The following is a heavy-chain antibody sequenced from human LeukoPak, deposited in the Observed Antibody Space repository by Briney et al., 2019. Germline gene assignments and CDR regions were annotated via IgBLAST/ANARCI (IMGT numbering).Heavy chain of an antibody. CDR1: GGTFSSYA. CDR2: IIPIFGTA. V-gene: IGHV1-69*13. CDR3: ARGGYRFGYAAY. D-gene: IGHD5-18*01. J-gene: IGHJ4*02. Sequence: SVKVSCKASGGTFSSYAISWVRQAPGQGLEWMGGIIPIFGTANYAQKFQGRVTITADESTSTAYMELSSLRSEDTAVYYCARGGYRFGYAAYWGQGSLVTVSS.